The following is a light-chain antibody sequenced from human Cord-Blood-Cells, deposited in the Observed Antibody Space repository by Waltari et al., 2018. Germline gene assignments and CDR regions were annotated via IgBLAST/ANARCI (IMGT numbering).Light chain of an antibody. CDR1: TGAVTSGHY. J-gene: IGLJ2*01. CDR3: LLSFSGAQYVV. Sequence: GTVTLTCGSSTGAVTSGHYPYCFQPKHGHSPGKRIYDTSNKHSWTPARFSGSLLGGKAALTLSGAQPDDEAEYYCLLSFSGAQYVVFGGGTMLTVL. CDR2: DTS. V-gene: IGLV7-46*01.